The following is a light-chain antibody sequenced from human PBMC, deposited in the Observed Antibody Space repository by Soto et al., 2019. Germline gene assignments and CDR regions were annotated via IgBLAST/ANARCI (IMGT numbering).Light chain of an antibody. Sequence: QSALTQPASVSGSPGQSITISCSGPTTDIHDFNSISWYQQHPGKAPKLLIRDVNYRPSGISARFSGSKSGNTASLTISGLQTEDEADYYCSSYSSRSTLLVFGGGTKLTVL. V-gene: IGLV2-14*03. CDR2: DVN. J-gene: IGLJ2*01. CDR1: TTDIHDFNS. CDR3: SSYSSRSTLLV.